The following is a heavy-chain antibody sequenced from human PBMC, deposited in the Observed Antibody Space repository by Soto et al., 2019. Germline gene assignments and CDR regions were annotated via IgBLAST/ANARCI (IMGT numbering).Heavy chain of an antibody. CDR2: IYPGDSDT. Sequence: GESLKISCKGSGYSFTSYWIGWVRQMPGKGLEWMGIIYPGDSDTRYSPSFQGQVTISADKSISTAYLQWSSLKASDTAMDYCAKHFNIVVVPAAPDVFDIGGKGKRVPVSS. J-gene: IGHJ3*02. D-gene: IGHD2-2*01. V-gene: IGHV5-51*01. CDR1: GYSFTSYW. CDR3: AKHFNIVVVPAAPDVFDI.